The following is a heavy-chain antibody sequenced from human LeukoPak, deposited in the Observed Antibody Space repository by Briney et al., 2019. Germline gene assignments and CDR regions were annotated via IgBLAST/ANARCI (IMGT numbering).Heavy chain of an antibody. CDR2: INPNSGGT. D-gene: IGHD3-22*01. V-gene: IGHV1-2*02. CDR3: ARRGTMNPEYYFDY. CDR1: GYTFTGYY. Sequence: ASVKVSRKASGYTFTGYYMHWVRQAPGQGLEWMGWINPNSGGTNYAQKFQGRVTMTRDTSISTAYMELSRLRSDDTAVYYCARRGTMNPEYYFDYWGQGTLVTVSS. J-gene: IGHJ4*02.